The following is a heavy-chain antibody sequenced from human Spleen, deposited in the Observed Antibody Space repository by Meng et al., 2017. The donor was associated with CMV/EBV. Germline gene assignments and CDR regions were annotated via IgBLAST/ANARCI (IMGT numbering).Heavy chain of an antibody. V-gene: IGHV4-59*01. CDR2: IYYTGSS. CDR1: GGSTSNYY. Sequence: ESLKISCSVSGGSTSNYYWSWIRQPPGTGLEWIGYIYYTGSSNYNPSLKSRVTISVDTSKNQFSLKLSSVTAADTAVYYCARGYCSGNSRYALPGYWGQGILVTVSS. CDR3: ARGYCSGNSRYALPGY. J-gene: IGHJ4*02. D-gene: IGHD2-2*01.